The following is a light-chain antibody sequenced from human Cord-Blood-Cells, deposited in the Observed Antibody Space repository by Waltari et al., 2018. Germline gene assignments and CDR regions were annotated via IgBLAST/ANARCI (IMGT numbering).Light chain of an antibody. J-gene: IGLJ3*02. Sequence: QSALTQPASVSGSPGQSITISCTGTSSDVGSYNLVSWYQQPPGKAPKLMIYEGSKLPSGVSNRFAGSKSGNTASLTISGLQAEDEADYYCCSYAGSSTWVFGGGTKLTVL. CDR3: CSYAGSSTWV. CDR2: EGS. CDR1: SSDVGSYNL. V-gene: IGLV2-23*01.